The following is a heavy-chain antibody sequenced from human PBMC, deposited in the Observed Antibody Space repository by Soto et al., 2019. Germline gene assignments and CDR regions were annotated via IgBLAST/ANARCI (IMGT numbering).Heavy chain of an antibody. J-gene: IGHJ3*02. CDR2: IYYSGST. V-gene: IGHV4-30-4*01. CDR3: ARDRDGSGGAFDI. CDR1: GGSISSGDYY. D-gene: IGHD6-25*01. Sequence: QVQLQESGPGLVKPSQTLSLTCTVSGGSISSGDYYWSWIRQPPGKGVEWIGYIYYSGSTYYNPSPRSRGTTSVDTSQNQFSLKLSSVTAADTAVYYCARDRDGSGGAFDIWGQGTMVTVSS.